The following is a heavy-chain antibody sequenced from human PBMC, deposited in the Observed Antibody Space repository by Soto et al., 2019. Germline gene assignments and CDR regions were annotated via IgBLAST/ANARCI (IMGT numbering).Heavy chain of an antibody. CDR1: GFSFSSFA. D-gene: IGHD3-10*01. CDR2: TSYDGSDQ. J-gene: IGHJ5*02. CDR3: AKEWGTMVRGDPGDNWFDP. Sequence: PGGSLRLSCATSGFSFSSFAMHWVRQAPGRGLEWLALTSYDGSDQYNAKSVKGRFTISRDNSKKTLYLHMNGLSAEDTAVYYCAKEWGTMVRGDPGDNWFDPWGQGTLVTVSS. V-gene: IGHV3-30*14.